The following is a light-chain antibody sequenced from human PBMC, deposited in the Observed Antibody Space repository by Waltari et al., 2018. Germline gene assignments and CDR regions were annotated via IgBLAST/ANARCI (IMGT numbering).Light chain of an antibody. V-gene: IGKV3-20*01. J-gene: IGKJ2*01. CDR1: QGVSSSY. CDR3: QQYGSSPGYT. Sequence: EIVLTQSPGTLSLSPGERATLSCRASQGVSSSYLARYQQQPGQAPRLLIYGASSRATGIPDRFSGSGSGTDFTLTISRLEPEDFAVYYCQQYGSSPGYTFGQGTKLEIK. CDR2: GAS.